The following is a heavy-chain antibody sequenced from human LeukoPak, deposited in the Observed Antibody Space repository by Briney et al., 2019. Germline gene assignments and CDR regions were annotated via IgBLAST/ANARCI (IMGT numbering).Heavy chain of an antibody. V-gene: IGHV3-23*01. J-gene: IGHJ4*02. CDR1: GFTFRRYG. D-gene: IGHD3-22*01. CDR2: VSDSGRNT. Sequence: GGSLRLSCAASGFTFRRYGMTWVRQAPGKGLDWVSSVSDSGRNTYYADSVKGRFTISRDNSRNTLYLQMNSLRAEDTAVYYCAREYHDSSGYLDYWGQGTLVTVYS. CDR3: AREYHDSSGYLDY.